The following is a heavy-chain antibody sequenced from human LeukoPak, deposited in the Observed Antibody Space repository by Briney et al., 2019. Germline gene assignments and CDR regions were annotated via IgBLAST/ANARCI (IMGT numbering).Heavy chain of an antibody. Sequence: ASVKVSCKASGYTFTSYGISWVRQAPGQGLEWMGWISAYNGNTNYAQKLQGRVTMTKDTSTSTAYMELRSLRSDDTAVYYCARDSDLGCSSTSCYDSYYYYGMDVWGKGTTVTVSS. V-gene: IGHV1-18*04. J-gene: IGHJ6*04. CDR3: ARDSDLGCSSTSCYDSYYYYGMDV. CDR1: GYTFTSYG. D-gene: IGHD2-2*01. CDR2: ISAYNGNT.